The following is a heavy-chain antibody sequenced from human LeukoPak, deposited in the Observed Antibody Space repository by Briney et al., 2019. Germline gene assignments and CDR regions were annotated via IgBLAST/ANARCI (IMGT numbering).Heavy chain of an antibody. V-gene: IGHV1-69*06. Sequence: GASVKVSCKASGGTFSSYAISWVRQAPGQGLEWMGGIIPIFGTANYTQMFQGRVTITADKSTSTAYMELSSLRSEDTAVYYCARDCSGGSCYQRRGFDYWGQGTLVTVSS. CDR2: IIPIFGTA. CDR3: ARDCSGGSCYQRRGFDY. D-gene: IGHD2-15*01. J-gene: IGHJ4*02. CDR1: GGTFSSYA.